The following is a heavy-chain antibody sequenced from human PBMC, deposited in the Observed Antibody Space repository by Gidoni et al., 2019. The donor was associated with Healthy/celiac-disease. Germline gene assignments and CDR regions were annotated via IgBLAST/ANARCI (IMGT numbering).Heavy chain of an antibody. CDR2: IYYSGNT. CDR1: GGPVSSGGYY. Sequence: QVQLQESGPGLVKPSQTLSLTCTVSGGPVSSGGYYWSWIRQHPGKGLEWIGYIYYSGNTYYNPSFKRRVTISVDTSKNQFSLNLSSVTAADTAVYYCARGVRFLEWGYMDVWGKGTTVTVSS. D-gene: IGHD3-3*01. CDR3: ARGVRFLEWGYMDV. V-gene: IGHV4-31*03. J-gene: IGHJ6*03.